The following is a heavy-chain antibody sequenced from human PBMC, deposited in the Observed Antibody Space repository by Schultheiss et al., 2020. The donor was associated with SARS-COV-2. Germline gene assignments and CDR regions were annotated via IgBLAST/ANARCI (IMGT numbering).Heavy chain of an antibody. Sequence: GGSLRLSCAASGFTFSSYAMSWVRQAPGKGLEWVSAISGSGGSTYYADSVKGRFTISRDNAKNSLYLQMNSLRAEDTAVYYCARGESHYDFWSGYPWHMDVWGQGTTVTVSS. CDR3: ARGESHYDFWSGYPWHMDV. D-gene: IGHD3-3*01. CDR2: ISGSGGST. CDR1: GFTFSSYA. J-gene: IGHJ6*02. V-gene: IGHV3-23*01.